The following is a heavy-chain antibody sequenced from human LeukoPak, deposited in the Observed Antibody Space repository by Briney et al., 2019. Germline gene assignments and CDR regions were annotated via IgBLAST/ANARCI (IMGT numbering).Heavy chain of an antibody. V-gene: IGHV4-38-2*02. CDR2: VYHSGTT. CDR3: ARVWDVRYFDY. Sequence: SETLSLTCTVSGYSISSDYYWGWIRQTPGKGLEWIGSVYHSGTTYHNPSLKSRVTMSVDTSKNQFSLTLTSVTAADTALYYCARVWDVRYFDYWGQGSLVTVSS. CDR1: GYSISSDYY. J-gene: IGHJ4*02. D-gene: IGHD3-16*01.